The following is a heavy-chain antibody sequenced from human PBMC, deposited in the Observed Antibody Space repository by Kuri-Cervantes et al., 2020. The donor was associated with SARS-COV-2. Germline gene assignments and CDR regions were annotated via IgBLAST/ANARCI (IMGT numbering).Heavy chain of an antibody. D-gene: IGHD6-13*01. CDR1: GLTFSSYA. Sequence: GGSLRFSCAASGLTFSSYAMHWARQAPGKGLEWICRIKNKTDGGTTDYAAPVKGRFTISRDDSKNTLYLQMNSLKTEDTAMYYCTTRGSSWYDYWGQGTLVTVSS. J-gene: IGHJ4*02. V-gene: IGHV3-15*01. CDR3: TTRGSSWYDY. CDR2: IKNKTDGGTT.